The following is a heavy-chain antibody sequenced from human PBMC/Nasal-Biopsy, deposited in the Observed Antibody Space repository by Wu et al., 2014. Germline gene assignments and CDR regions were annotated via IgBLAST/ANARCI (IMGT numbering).Heavy chain of an antibody. CDR1: GFTFSTYS. J-gene: IGHJ4*02. D-gene: IGHD3-9*01. CDR3: VKDMKMNYDILTGPLFHY. CDR2: ISGSSYYI. V-gene: IGHV3-21*04. Sequence: LRLSCAASGFTFSTYSINWVRQAPGKGLEWLSSISGSSYYIYYADSVKGRFTISRDNAKNSLYLQMNSLRAEDTAFYYCVKDMKMNYDILTGPLFHYWGQGTLVTVSS.